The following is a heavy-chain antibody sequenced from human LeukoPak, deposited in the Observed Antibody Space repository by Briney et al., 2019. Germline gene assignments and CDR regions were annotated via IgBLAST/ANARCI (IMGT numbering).Heavy chain of an antibody. D-gene: IGHD6-19*01. Sequence: ASVTVSCKASGGTFSSYAISWVRQAPGQGLEWMGGIIPIFGTANYAQKFQGRVTITADESTSIAYMELSSLRSEDTAVYYCARPSGYSSGWENWFDPWGQGTLVTVSS. CDR3: ARPSGYSSGWENWFDP. V-gene: IGHV1-69*13. CDR2: IIPIFGTA. J-gene: IGHJ5*02. CDR1: GGTFSSYA.